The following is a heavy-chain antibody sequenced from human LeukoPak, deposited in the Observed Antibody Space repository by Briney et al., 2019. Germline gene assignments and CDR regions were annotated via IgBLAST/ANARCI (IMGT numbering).Heavy chain of an antibody. CDR2: IYTSGST. V-gene: IGHV4-4*07. J-gene: IGHJ4*02. CDR1: GGSISSYY. Sequence: PSETLSLTCTVSGGSISSYYWSWIRQPAGKGLEWIGRIYTSGSTNYNPSLKSRVTMSVDTSKNQFSLKLSSVTAADMAVYYCARAARYYETSNFDYWGQGTLVTVSS. D-gene: IGHD3-22*01. CDR3: ARAARYYETSNFDY.